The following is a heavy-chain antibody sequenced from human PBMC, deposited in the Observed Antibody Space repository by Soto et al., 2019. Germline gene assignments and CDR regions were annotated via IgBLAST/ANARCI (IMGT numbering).Heavy chain of an antibody. Sequence: TGGSLRLSCAASGFTFSNAWMSWVRQAPGKGLEWVGRIKSKTDGGTTDYAAPVKGRFTISRDDSKNTLYLQMNSLKTEDTAVYYCTTDSGPDYYYGMDVWGQGTTVTVS. CDR1: GFTFSNAW. D-gene: IGHD3-10*01. CDR2: IKSKTDGGTT. V-gene: IGHV3-15*01. CDR3: TTDSGPDYYYGMDV. J-gene: IGHJ6*02.